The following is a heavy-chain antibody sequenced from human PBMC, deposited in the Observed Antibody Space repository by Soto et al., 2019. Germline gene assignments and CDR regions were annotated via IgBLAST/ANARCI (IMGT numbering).Heavy chain of an antibody. J-gene: IGHJ4*02. Sequence: PEGSLRLSCAASGFRFSGSDMHWVRQASGEGLEWVGRIKTKAESYATALAASVKGRFSLSRDDSKNTAYLEMNSLKTEDTAVYYCTRRDCSGGDCYSDFDYWGQGA. CDR3: TRRDCSGGDCYSDFDY. CDR2: IKTKAESYAT. CDR1: GFRFSGSD. D-gene: IGHD2-15*01. V-gene: IGHV3-73*01.